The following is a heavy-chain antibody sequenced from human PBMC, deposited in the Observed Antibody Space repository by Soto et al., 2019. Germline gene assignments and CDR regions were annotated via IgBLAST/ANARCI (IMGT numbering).Heavy chain of an antibody. CDR2: ITWDGGST. CDR1: GFPFDAYV. V-gene: IGHV3-43*01. J-gene: IGHJ4*02. Sequence: GGSLRLSCAASGFPFDAYVMHWVRQGPWKGLEWVSLITWDGGSTYYADSVKGRFTISRDNSENSLYLQMNSLRPEDTALYYCAKGNYYDSSGYYYFDYWGQGTLVTVSS. D-gene: IGHD3-22*01. CDR3: AKGNYYDSSGYYYFDY.